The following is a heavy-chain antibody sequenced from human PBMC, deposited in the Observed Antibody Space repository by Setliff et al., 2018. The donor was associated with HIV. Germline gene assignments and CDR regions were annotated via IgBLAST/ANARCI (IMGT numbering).Heavy chain of an antibody. Sequence: GESLNISCEDSGYKFTNYYLGWVRQRPGKGLEWIGVIDPSDYDTRIRPSVRGQVSISADKSTNTAYLQWSILKAPDTARYYCMKGGGLGHQYLYWFVKIWGQGTLVTVSS. CDR2: IDPSDYDT. J-gene: IGHJ4*03. CDR1: GYKFTNYY. D-gene: IGHD3-9*01. CDR3: MKGGGLGHQYLYWFVKI. V-gene: IGHV5-51*01.